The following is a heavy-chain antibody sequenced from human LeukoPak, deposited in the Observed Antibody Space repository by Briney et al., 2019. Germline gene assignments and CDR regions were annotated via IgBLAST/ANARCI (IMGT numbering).Heavy chain of an antibody. Sequence: PSETLSLTCNVSGGSISSDYWSWIRQPPGKGLEWIGYIYYSGSIKYNPSLKSRVTISVDTSKRQFSLKLSSVTAADTAVYYCARRSSDGTSDYWGQGTLVTVFS. CDR2: IYYSGSI. D-gene: IGHD2-15*01. CDR3: ARRSSDGTSDY. CDR1: GGSISSDY. V-gene: IGHV4-59*08. J-gene: IGHJ4*02.